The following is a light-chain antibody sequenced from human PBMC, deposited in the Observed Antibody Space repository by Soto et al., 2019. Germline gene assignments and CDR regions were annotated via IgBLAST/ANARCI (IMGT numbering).Light chain of an antibody. J-gene: IGKJ5*01. CDR1: ESISSH. V-gene: IGKV1-39*01. CDR3: QQSYSVPIT. Sequence: DSQMTQSPSSLSASVGDRVTITCRASESISSHLNWYQQKSGRAPQLLIHAASTLQTGVPSRFSGCGSGTDFTLPIASLQPEDFATYYCQQSYSVPITFGQGTRLEMK. CDR2: AAS.